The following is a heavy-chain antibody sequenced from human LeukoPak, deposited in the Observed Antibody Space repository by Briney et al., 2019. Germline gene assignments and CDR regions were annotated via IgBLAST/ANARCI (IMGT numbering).Heavy chain of an antibody. CDR1: GDSISSYY. CDR3: ASMSQPSGSFDL. J-gene: IGHJ4*02. Sequence: PSETLSLTCTVSGDSISSYYWSWIRQPAGKGLEWIGRFHITGSTTYNPSLKSRVSISVDTSRNQFSLKLRSVTAADTAVYYCASMSQPSGSFDLWGQGTLVTFSS. CDR2: FHITGST. V-gene: IGHV4-4*07. D-gene: IGHD3-10*01.